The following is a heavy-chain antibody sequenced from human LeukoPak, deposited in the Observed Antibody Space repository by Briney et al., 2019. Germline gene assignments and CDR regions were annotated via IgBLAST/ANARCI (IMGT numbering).Heavy chain of an antibody. V-gene: IGHV1-24*01. D-gene: IGHD2-2*01. J-gene: IGHJ4*02. CDR3: ATGVPAEGYFDY. CDR1: GYTLTELS. Sequence: ASVKVSCKVSGYTLTELSMHWLRQAPGKGLEWMGGFDPEDGETIYAQKFQGRVTMTEDTSTDTAYMELSSLRSEDTAVYYCATGVPAEGYFDYWGQGTLVTVSS. CDR2: FDPEDGET.